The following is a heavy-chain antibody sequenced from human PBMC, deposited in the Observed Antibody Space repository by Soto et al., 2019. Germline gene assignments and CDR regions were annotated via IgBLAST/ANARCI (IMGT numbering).Heavy chain of an antibody. D-gene: IGHD6-25*01. CDR2: ISNDGTTT. CDR3: ARDRGRLFDI. V-gene: IGHV3-74*01. Sequence: LRLSWAASGVTFSTYWMEWVRQAPGEGLVWVSQISNDGTTTVYADSVKGRFTVSRDNAKNTVYLQMNSLRVEDTAVYYCARDRGRLFDIWGQGTMVTVSS. CDR1: GVTFSTYW. J-gene: IGHJ3*02.